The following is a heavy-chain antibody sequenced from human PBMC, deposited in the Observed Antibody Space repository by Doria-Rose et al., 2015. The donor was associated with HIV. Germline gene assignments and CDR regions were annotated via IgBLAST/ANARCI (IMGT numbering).Heavy chain of an antibody. Sequence: ESGPVLVKPTETLTLTCAVSGGSLSSPGMGVSWIRQPPGKALEWLANIFSDDERSYQTSLKSRLTIYRGTSKSQVVLTMTDMDPVDTATYYCARIKSSRWYHKYYFDFWGQGTLVIVSA. CDR1: GGSLSSPGMG. CDR2: IFSDDER. D-gene: IGHD6-13*01. J-gene: IGHJ4*02. CDR3: ARIKSSRWYHKYYFDF. V-gene: IGHV2-26*01.